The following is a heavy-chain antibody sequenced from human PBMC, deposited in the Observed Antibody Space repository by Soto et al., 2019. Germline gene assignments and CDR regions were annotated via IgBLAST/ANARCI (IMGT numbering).Heavy chain of an antibody. V-gene: IGHV4-30-2*01. Sequence: SETLSLTCAVSGGSISSGGYSWSWIRQPPGKGLEWIGYIYHSGSTYYNPSLKSRVTISVDRSKNQFSLKLSSVTAADTAVYYCARVHCSGGSCYSNWFAPWGQGTLVTVSS. CDR1: GGSISSGGYS. CDR2: IYHSGST. CDR3: ARVHCSGGSCYSNWFAP. J-gene: IGHJ5*02. D-gene: IGHD2-15*01.